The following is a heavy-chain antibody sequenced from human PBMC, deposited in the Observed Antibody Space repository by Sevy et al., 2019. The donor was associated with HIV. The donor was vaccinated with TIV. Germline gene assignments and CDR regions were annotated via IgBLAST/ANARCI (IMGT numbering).Heavy chain of an antibody. CDR1: GFSFDDYD. J-gene: IGHJ4*02. CDR3: AREREYSGYGAFDN. Sequence: GGSLRLSCAASGFSFDDYDMHWVRQAPGKGLEWVSLVTRDGGATYYADSGKGRFTITRENSKYSLYLQMNSLRTEDTAWYYCAREREYSGYGAFDNWGQGTLVTVSS. CDR2: VTRDGGAT. V-gene: IGHV3-43D*03. D-gene: IGHD5-12*01.